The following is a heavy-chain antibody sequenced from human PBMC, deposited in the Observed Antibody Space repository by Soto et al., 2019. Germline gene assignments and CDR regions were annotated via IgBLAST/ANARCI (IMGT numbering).Heavy chain of an antibody. D-gene: IGHD1-1*01. V-gene: IGHV3-33*01. J-gene: IGHJ6*02. CDR3: ARDLLEPRNYYYYYGMDV. CDR1: GFTFSSYG. Sequence: GGSLRLSCAASGFTFSSYGMHWVRQAPGKGLEWVAVIWYDGSNKYYADSVKGRFTISRDNSKNTLYLQMNSLRAEDTAVYYCARDLLEPRNYYYYYGMDVWGQGTTVTVSS. CDR2: IWYDGSNK.